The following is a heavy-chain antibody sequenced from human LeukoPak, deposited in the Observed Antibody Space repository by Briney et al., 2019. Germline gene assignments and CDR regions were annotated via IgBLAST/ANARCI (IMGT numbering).Heavy chain of an antibody. V-gene: IGHV1-2*02. CDR2: INPNSGGT. D-gene: IGHD2-2*01. J-gene: IGHJ6*03. CDR3: ARGGDIVVVPASYYYYYMDV. CDR1: GYTFTGYY. Sequence: ASVKVSCKASGYTFTGYYMHWVRQAPRQGLEWMGWINPNSGGTNYAQKFQGRVTMTRDTSISTAYMGLSRLRSDDTAVYYCARGGDIVVVPASYYYYYMDVWGKGTTVTVSS.